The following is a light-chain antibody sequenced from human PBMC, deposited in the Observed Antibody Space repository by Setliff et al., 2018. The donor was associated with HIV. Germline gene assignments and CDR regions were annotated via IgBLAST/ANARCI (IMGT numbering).Light chain of an antibody. CDR3: SSYTSSSTGPYV. J-gene: IGLJ1*01. CDR1: SSDVGGYNY. Sequence: ALTQPRSASGSPGQSVTISCTGTSSDVGGYNYVSWYQQHPGKAPKRMIYDASKRPSGVSNGFSGSKSGNTASLTISGLQAEDEADYYCSSYTSSSTGPYVVGTGTKVTV. V-gene: IGLV2-14*01. CDR2: DAS.